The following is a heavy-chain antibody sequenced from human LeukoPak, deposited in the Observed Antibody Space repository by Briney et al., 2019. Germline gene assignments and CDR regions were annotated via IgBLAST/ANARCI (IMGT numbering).Heavy chain of an antibody. J-gene: IGHJ4*02. CDR3: ARRVDSYWFFDY. CDR1: GYSFTNYW. V-gene: IGHV5-51*01. D-gene: IGHD1-26*01. CDR2: IYPGDSDT. Sequence: GESLKISCKGSGYSFTNYWIGWVRQIPGKGLERRGIIYPGDSDTRYIPSFQGQVTISADKSINTVYLQWSSLKASDTAMYYCARRVDSYWFFDYWGQGTLVTVSS.